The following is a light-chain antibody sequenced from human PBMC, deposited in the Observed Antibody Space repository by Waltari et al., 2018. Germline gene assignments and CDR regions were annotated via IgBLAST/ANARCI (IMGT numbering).Light chain of an antibody. CDR1: NIGIKS. Sequence: SYALTQPPSVSVAPGQTARLTCGGKNIGIKSVQWYQQRPGQAPVLVVYDDSDRPSGISDRLAGTKSGSTATLTISRAEAGDEADYYCQVWDRITDHYVFGTGTKVTVL. CDR2: DDS. V-gene: IGLV3-21*02. CDR3: QVWDRITDHYV. J-gene: IGLJ1*01.